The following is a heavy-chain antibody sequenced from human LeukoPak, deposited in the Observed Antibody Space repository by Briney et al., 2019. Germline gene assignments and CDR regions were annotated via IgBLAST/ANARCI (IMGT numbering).Heavy chain of an antibody. CDR3: TIVVVIIG. CDR1: GFTFSSYA. J-gene: IGHJ4*02. CDR2: ISSSSTTI. V-gene: IGHV3-48*01. Sequence: GGTLRLSCATSGFTFSSYAMSWVRQAPGKGLEWISYISSSSTTIHYADSMKGRFTISRDNSQNTLYLQMNSLRAEDTAVYYCTIVVVIIGWGQGTLVTVSS. D-gene: IGHD3-22*01.